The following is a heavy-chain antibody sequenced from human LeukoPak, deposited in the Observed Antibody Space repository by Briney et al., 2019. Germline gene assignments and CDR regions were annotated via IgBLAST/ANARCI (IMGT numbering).Heavy chain of an antibody. CDR1: GYTFTGYY. D-gene: IGHD3-16*02. CDR2: INPNSGGT. J-gene: IGHJ4*02. CDR3: ARLHLGELSPDFDY. Sequence: ASVKVSCKASGYTFTGYYMHWVRQAPGQGLEWMGWINPNSGGTNYAQKFQGRVTMTRDTSISTAYMELSRLRSDDTAVYYCARLHLGELSPDFDYWGQGTLVTVSS. V-gene: IGHV1-2*02.